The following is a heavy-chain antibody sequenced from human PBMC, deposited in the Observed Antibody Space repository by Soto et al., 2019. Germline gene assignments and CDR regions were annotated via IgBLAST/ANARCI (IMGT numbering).Heavy chain of an antibody. D-gene: IGHD1-26*01. J-gene: IGHJ4*02. V-gene: IGHV3-23*01. CDR1: GFTFSSSA. CDR2: IGGTGVAK. CDR3: AQDRSPGATTGNVY. Sequence: DVQLLESGGALVQPGGSLRLSCVASGFTFSSSAMNWVRQAPGKGLEWVSTIGGTGVAKYYADSVKGRFTISRDNSNNTVFLHMNSLRAEDAAVYYCAQDRSPGATTGNVYWGQGTLVTVSS.